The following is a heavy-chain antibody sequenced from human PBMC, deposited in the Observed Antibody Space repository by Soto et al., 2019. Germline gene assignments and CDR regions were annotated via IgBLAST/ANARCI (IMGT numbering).Heavy chain of an antibody. CDR1: GATFSTTG. V-gene: IGHV1-69*01. J-gene: IGHJ5*01. CDR3: ARASPVICGGDPCYRLDSSFDS. Sequence: QVQLVQSGAEVRKPGSSLRVSCKSSGATFSTTGISWVRQAPGQGLEWMGGIIPLFGTPKYARKFQGRVSITADESTNTVYMELNSLRPDDAAVYYCARASPVICGGDPCYRLDSSFDSWGQGSPVIVSS. CDR2: IIPLFGTP. D-gene: IGHD2-21*02.